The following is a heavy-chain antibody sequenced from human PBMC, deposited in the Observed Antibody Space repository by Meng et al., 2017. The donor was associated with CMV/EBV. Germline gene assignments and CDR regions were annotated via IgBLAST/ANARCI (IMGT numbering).Heavy chain of an antibody. D-gene: IGHD3-22*01. J-gene: IGHJ6*02. CDR1: GFTFSSYA. CDR3: AKRSNGYWDYYYYYGMDV. V-gene: IGHV3-30*02. CDR2: IRYDGSNK. Sequence: GESLKISCAASGFTFSSYAMSWVRQAPGKGLEWVAFIRYDGSNKYYADSVKGRFTISRDNSKNTLYLQMNSLRAEDTAVYYCAKRSNGYWDYYYYYGMDVWGQGTTVTVSS.